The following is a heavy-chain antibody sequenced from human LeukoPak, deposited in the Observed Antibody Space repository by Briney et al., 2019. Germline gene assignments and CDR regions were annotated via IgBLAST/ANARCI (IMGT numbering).Heavy chain of an antibody. D-gene: IGHD3-10*01. CDR1: GFTFSSYA. CDR2: LSGSGGNT. Sequence: GALRLSCAASGFTFSSYAMSWVRQAPGKGLAWVSTLSGSGGNTYYADSVKGRVTISSANSKNTRYLQMHRQRAEDTAVVHCAKGSYYYGSADFFDYWGQGTLVTVSS. CDR3: AKGSYYYGSADFFDY. J-gene: IGHJ4*02. V-gene: IGHV3-23*01.